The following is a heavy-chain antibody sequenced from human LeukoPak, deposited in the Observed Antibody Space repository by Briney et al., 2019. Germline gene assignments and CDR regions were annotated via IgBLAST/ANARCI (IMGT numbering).Heavy chain of an antibody. V-gene: IGHV4-59*01. D-gene: IGHD3-16*01. CDR3: ASSHTYQPYYFDY. CDR2: IYYSGST. CDR1: GGSTSSYY. Sequence: KPSETLSLTCAVSGGSTSSYYRSWIRQPPGKGLEWIGYIYYSGSTNYNPSLKSRVTISVDTSKNQFSLKLSSVTAADTAVYYCASSHTYQPYYFDYWGQGTLVTVSP. J-gene: IGHJ4*02.